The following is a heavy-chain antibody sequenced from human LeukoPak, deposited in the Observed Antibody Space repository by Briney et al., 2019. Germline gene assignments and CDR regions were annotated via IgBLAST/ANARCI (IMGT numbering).Heavy chain of an antibody. CDR3: ARVVYYYDSSGHKSKFDP. CDR1: GYTFTSYS. CDR2: IIPIFGTA. V-gene: IGHV1-69*13. D-gene: IGHD3-22*01. J-gene: IGHJ5*02. Sequence: SVKVSCEASGYTFTSYSISWVRQAPGQGLEWMGGIIPIFGTANYAQKFQGRVTITADESTSTAYMELSSLRSEDTAVYYCARVVYYYDSSGHKSKFDPWGQGTLVTVSS.